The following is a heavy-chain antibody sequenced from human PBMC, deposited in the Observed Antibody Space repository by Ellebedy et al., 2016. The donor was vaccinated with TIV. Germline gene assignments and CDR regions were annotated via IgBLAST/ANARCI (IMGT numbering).Heavy chain of an antibody. D-gene: IGHD2/OR15-2a*01. J-gene: IGHJ4*02. V-gene: IGHV3-7*03. CDR2: INQDGGDK. Sequence: GESLKISCAASGFTFSDHYMDWVRQAPGKGLEWVANINQDGGDKYYVESVKGRFTISRDNTRNALYLQMSSLRAEDTDVYFCARARCNNYECHKPGYWGQGTLVTVSS. CDR3: ARARCNNYECHKPGY. CDR1: GFTFSDHY.